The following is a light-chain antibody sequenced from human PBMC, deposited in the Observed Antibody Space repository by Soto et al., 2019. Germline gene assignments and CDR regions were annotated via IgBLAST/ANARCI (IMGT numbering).Light chain of an antibody. CDR1: HSLVYSDEYTY. Sequence: DVVMTQSPLALPVTLGQPASISCRSSHSLVYSDEYTYLTWFQQRPGQSPRRLIYKVSSRASGVPGRFSGSGSGTDFTLKISRVEAEDVGVYYCVHSVQWPWTFGQGTTVEIK. V-gene: IGKV2-30*01. CDR3: VHSVQWPWT. J-gene: IGKJ1*01. CDR2: KVS.